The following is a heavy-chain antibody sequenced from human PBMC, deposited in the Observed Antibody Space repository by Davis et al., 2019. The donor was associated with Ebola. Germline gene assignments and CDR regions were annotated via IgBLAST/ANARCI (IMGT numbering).Heavy chain of an antibody. CDR3: ARDQGSYDFWSGYRLYYYGMDV. CDR1: GGSISSGGYY. V-gene: IGHV4-39*02. D-gene: IGHD3-3*01. J-gene: IGHJ6*02. CDR2: INHSGST. Sequence: SETLSLTCTVSGGSISSGGYYWSWIRQPPGKGLEWIGEINHSGSTNYNPSLKSRVTISVDTSKNQFSLKLSSVTAADTAVYYCARDQGSYDFWSGYRLYYYGMDVWGQGTTVTVSS.